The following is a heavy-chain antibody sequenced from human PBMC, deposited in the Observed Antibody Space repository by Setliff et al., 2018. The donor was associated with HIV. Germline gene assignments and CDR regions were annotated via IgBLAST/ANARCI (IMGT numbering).Heavy chain of an antibody. V-gene: IGHV4-31*03. D-gene: IGHD6-6*01. CDR2: IYNTGST. CDR3: ATRPRIAARPFDY. Sequence: SETLSLTCTVTGGSISSGGFYWTWTRQHPGKGLEWIGYIYNTGSTYHSPSLESRVTISIDTSKNQFSLELTSLTAADTAVYYCATRPRIAARPFDYWGQGMLVTVSS. CDR1: GGSISSGGFY. J-gene: IGHJ4*02.